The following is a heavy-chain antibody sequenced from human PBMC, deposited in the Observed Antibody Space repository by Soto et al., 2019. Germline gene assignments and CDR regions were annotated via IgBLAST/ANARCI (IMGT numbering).Heavy chain of an antibody. CDR1: GGTLSNYA. Sequence: QVQLVQSGAEVRKPGSSVKVSCKASGGTLSNYAISWVRQAPGQGLEGMGGIIPILGSANYAQKFQDRVKITADESTSTTYMELSSLSSEDAAVYSCACRERVYAFDNWGQRTMVTVSS. J-gene: IGHJ3*02. CDR3: ACRERVYAFDN. V-gene: IGHV1-69*01. CDR2: IIPILGSA.